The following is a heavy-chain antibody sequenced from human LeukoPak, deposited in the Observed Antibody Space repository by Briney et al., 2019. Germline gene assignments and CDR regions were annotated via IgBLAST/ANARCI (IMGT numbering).Heavy chain of an antibody. J-gene: IGHJ4*02. D-gene: IGHD3-10*01. V-gene: IGHV4-4*02. Sequence: PSGTLSLTCAVSGGSISSSNWWSWVRQPPGKGLEWIGEIYHSGSTNYNPSLKSRVTISVDKSKNQFSLKLSSVTAADTAVYYCARAFGGGDVYYGSGSYWWVDYWGQGTLVTVSS. CDR3: ARAFGGGDVYYGSGSYWWVDY. CDR2: IYHSGST. CDR1: GGSISSSNW.